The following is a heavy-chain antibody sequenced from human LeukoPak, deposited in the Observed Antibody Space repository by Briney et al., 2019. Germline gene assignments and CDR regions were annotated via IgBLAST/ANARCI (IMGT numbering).Heavy chain of an antibody. V-gene: IGHV1-2*02. D-gene: IGHD6-25*01. J-gene: IGHJ3*02. Sequence: ASVKVSCKASGNTFSGYYMHWVRQAPGQGLEWMGWINPSSGGTNYAQKFQGRVTMTRDTSISTAYMELSRLRSDDTAVYYCARARLPRAYDALDIWGQGTMVTVSS. CDR3: ARARLPRAYDALDI. CDR1: GNTFSGYY. CDR2: INPSSGGT.